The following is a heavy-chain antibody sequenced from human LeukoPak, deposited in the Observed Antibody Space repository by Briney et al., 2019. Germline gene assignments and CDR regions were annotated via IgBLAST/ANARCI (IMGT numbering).Heavy chain of an antibody. V-gene: IGHV3-11*01. CDR1: GFTFSDYY. J-gene: IGHJ4*02. CDR3: ARGSPGYGDDWNYFDY. D-gene: IGHD4-17*01. Sequence: PGGSLRLSCAASGFTFSDYYMSWIRQAPGTGLEWVSYISSSGSSIYYADSVKGRFTISRDNAKNSLYLQMNSLRAEDTAVYYCARGSPGYGDDWNYFDYWGQGTLVTVSS. CDR2: ISSSGSSI.